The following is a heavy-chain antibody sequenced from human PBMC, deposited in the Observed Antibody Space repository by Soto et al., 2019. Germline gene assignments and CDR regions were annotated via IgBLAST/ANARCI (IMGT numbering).Heavy chain of an antibody. Sequence: EVKLLESGGGSVPPGASARLSCLTSGFMFDNYAMSWVRQSPARGLEWVAAISGSGHATYYTQSGRGRFIISRDKSKKAVFLQMNNLRTEDTAIYYCARGRYFDASGGCANYWGLGTLVTVSP. D-gene: IGHD5-12*01. CDR2: ISGSGHAT. CDR1: GFMFDNYA. CDR3: ARGRYFDASGGCANY. V-gene: IGHV3-23*01. J-gene: IGHJ4*02.